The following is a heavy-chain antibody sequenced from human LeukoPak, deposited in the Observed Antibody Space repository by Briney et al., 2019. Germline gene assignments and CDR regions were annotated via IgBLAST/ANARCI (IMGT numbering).Heavy chain of an antibody. D-gene: IGHD3-22*01. Sequence: GGSLKLSCVVSGFTFSGSAVHWVRQASGKGLEWVGRIRSKANNYATAYAASVKGRFAISRDDSKNTAYLQMNSLKTEDTAVYYCTGDNFDSSVKFDYWGQGTLVTVSS. CDR2: IRSKANNYAT. CDR1: GFTFSGSA. V-gene: IGHV3-73*01. J-gene: IGHJ4*02. CDR3: TGDNFDSSVKFDY.